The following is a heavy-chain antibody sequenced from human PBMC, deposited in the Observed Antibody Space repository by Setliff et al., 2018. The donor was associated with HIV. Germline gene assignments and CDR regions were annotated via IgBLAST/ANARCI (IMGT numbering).Heavy chain of an antibody. CDR1: GESFSPYY. CDR2: ISHSGSS. CDR3: VRGANFYTPRKRIFDH. Sequence: PSETLSLTCAVYGESFSPYYWNWIRQSPGKGLEWIGEISHSGSSNYSPSLESRLTISVDTSKNQVSLKLNSVTAADSAVYYCVRGANFYTPRKRIFDHWGQGTLVTVSS. V-gene: IGHV4-34*01. J-gene: IGHJ4*02. D-gene: IGHD3-3*01.